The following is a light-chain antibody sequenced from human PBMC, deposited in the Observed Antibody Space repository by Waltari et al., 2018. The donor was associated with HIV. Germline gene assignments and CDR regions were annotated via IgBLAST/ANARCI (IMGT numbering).Light chain of an antibody. CDR3: CSYAGSTTHV. J-gene: IGLJ1*01. CDR1: SSDVGSYKV. CDR2: EVS. Sequence: QSAPTQPASVSGSPGQPITISCTGTSSDVGSYKVVSGYQKPPGKAPKLMIYEVSKRPSGVSNRFSGSKSGNTASLTISGLQAEDEADYYCCSYAGSTTHVFGTGTKVTVL. V-gene: IGLV2-23*02.